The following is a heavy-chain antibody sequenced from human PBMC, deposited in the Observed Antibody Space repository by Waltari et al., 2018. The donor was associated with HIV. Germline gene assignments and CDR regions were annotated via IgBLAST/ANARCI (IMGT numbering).Heavy chain of an antibody. Sequence: EVQLVVSGGGLVQPGGSRRLACAASGFIFTTYDMHWVRQRTGKGLEWVSAVGTAGETYYSDSVKGRLTISREDAKNSLFLQMNSLRAEDTALYYYARDTLGTLDYWGQGILITVSS. J-gene: IGHJ4*02. CDR1: GFIFTTYD. V-gene: IGHV3-13*01. CDR2: VGTAGET. CDR3: ARDTLGTLDY.